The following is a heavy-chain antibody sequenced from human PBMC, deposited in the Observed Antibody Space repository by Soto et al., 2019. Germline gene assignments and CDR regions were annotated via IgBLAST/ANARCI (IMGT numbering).Heavy chain of an antibody. CDR2: ISAYNGNT. Sequence: ASVNVSCKASGYTFTSYGISWVRQAPGQGLEWMGWISAYNGNTNYAQKLQGRVTMTTDTSTSTAYMELRSLRSDDTAVYYCARVQQQLVGNYYYYYMDVWGKGTTVTVSS. D-gene: IGHD6-13*01. V-gene: IGHV1-18*01. CDR3: ARVQQQLVGNYYYYYMDV. J-gene: IGHJ6*03. CDR1: GYTFTSYG.